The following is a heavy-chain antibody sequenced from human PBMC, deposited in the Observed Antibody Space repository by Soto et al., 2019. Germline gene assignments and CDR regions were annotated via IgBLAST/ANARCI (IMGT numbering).Heavy chain of an antibody. CDR1: GFTFSSYA. V-gene: IGHV3-23*01. Sequence: GGSLRLSCAASGFTFSSYAMSWVRQAPGKGLEWVSGISGGGGSTYYADSVKGRFTISRDNSKNTLYLQMNSLRAEDTAVYYCAKGYGSGSYYYSDYWGQGTLVTVSS. CDR2: ISGGGGST. CDR3: AKGYGSGSYYYSDY. J-gene: IGHJ4*02. D-gene: IGHD3-10*01.